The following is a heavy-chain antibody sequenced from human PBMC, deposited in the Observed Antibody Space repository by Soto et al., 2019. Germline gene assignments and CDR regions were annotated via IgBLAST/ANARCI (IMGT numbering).Heavy chain of an antibody. Sequence: QVHLVESGGGLVEPGGSLRLSCAASGFRFSDHSMTWIRQTPGKGLEWVSKISGGGTTMYYADSVKDRFTVSRDNAKNSVYLQMNSLRAEDTAVYYGAGDSYYYGSAFCGEGTLVSASS. V-gene: IGHV3-11*01. D-gene: IGHD3-10*01. CDR1: GFRFSDHS. CDR2: ISGGGTTM. CDR3: AGDSYYYGSAF. J-gene: IGHJ4*02.